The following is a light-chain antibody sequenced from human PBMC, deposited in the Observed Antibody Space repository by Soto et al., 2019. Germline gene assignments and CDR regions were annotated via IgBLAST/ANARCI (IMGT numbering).Light chain of an antibody. J-gene: IGLJ1*01. CDR1: SRDIAGYKY. CDR2: DVN. Sequence: QSVLTQPASVSGSPGQSITISCTGTSRDIAGYKYVSWYHQHPGKAPKLIIYDVNNRPSGVSNRFSGSKSGNTASLTISGLQADDEADYYCSSYTSSSTLVFGSGTKLTVL. V-gene: IGLV2-14*01. CDR3: SSYTSSSTLV.